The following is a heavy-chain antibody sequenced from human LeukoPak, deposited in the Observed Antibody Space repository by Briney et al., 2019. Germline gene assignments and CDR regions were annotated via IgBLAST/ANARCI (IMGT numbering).Heavy chain of an antibody. J-gene: IGHJ3*02. D-gene: IGHD4-23*01. CDR2: IHSDGSST. CDR1: RFTFSTYW. V-gene: IGHV3-74*01. CDR3: ARGGYGGNSGDAFDI. Sequence: GGSLRLSCAVSRFTFSTYWTHWVRQAPGKGLVWVSCIHSDGSSTSYADSVKGRSTSTRDNAKNALYLQMNSLRGEDTAVYYCARGGYGGNSGDAFDIWGQGTMVTVSS.